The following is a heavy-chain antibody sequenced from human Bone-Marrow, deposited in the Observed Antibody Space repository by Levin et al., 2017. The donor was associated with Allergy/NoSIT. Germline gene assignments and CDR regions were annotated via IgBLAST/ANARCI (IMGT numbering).Heavy chain of an antibody. Sequence: ASVKVSCKTSGYTFNNHDINWVRQAPGEGLEWMGWISVYNGYTHYAHKFEGRVTMTTDTSTRTAYMELRNLRSDDTAVYYCAKQARATMRSWFDPWGQGTLVAVSS. CDR3: AKQARATMRSWFDP. J-gene: IGHJ5*02. V-gene: IGHV1-18*01. D-gene: IGHD2-2*01. CDR1: GYTFNNHD. CDR2: ISVYNGYT.